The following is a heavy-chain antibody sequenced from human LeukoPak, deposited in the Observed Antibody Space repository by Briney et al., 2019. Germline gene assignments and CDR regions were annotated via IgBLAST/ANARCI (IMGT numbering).Heavy chain of an antibody. CDR3: ARLGDTQFDY. CDR2: IYFSGST. Sequence: TTSETLSLTCTVSGGSISGSTYHWGWIRQPPGKWLEWIGSIYFSGSTYYNPSLKSRVTISVDTSKNQFSLRLSSVTAADTAVYYCARLGDTQFDYWGQGTLVTVSS. V-gene: IGHV4-39*01. J-gene: IGHJ4*02. D-gene: IGHD3-16*01. CDR1: GGSISGSTYH.